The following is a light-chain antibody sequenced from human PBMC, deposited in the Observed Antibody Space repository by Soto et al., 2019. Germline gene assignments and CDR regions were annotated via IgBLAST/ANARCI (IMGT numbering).Light chain of an antibody. Sequence: EIVLTQSPGTLSLSPGERATLACRARQSVSSSYLAWYQQKPGQAPRLLIYGASSRSIGIPDRFSGSGSGTDFSLTISRLEPEDFAVYYCQQYGSSPLHFGGGTKVEIK. V-gene: IGKV3-20*01. CDR2: GAS. J-gene: IGKJ4*01. CDR3: QQYGSSPLH. CDR1: QSVSSSY.